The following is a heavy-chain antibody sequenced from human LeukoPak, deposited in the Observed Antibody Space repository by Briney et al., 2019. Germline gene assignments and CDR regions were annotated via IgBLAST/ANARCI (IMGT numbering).Heavy chain of an antibody. Sequence: WASVKVSCKASGYTFTSYGINWVRQATGQGLEWMGWMNPNSGNTGYAQKFQGRVTMTRNTSISTAYMELSSLRSEDTAVYYCARQFTMVRGVILSRYYYYGMDVWGQGTTVTVSS. J-gene: IGHJ6*02. CDR3: ARQFTMVRGVILSRYYYYGMDV. CDR2: MNPNSGNT. V-gene: IGHV1-8*01. CDR1: GYTFTSYG. D-gene: IGHD3-10*01.